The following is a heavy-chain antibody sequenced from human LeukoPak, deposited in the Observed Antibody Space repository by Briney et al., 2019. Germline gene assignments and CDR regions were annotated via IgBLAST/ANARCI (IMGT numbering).Heavy chain of an antibody. V-gene: IGHV3-48*03. CDR1: GFIFSSYE. Sequence: GGSLRHSCAPPGFIFSSYEMNWVRQAPRKGLQWVAYISLSGTTIYYADAMKSRFTISRDNAKNSLYLQMNSLRAEDAAVYYCARDSGDDYIGAFDYWGQGTLVTVSS. CDR2: ISLSGTTI. D-gene: IGHD5-12*01. CDR3: ARDSGDDYIGAFDY. J-gene: IGHJ4*02.